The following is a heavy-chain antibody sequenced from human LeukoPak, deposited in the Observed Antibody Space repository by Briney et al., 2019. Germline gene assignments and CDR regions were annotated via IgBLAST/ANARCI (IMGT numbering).Heavy chain of an antibody. J-gene: IGHJ4*02. CDR2: INPDGSGK. CDR1: GFTLSTYW. CDR3: ASWGADGNS. Sequence: GGSLRLSCEASGFTLSTYWMNWVRQVPGKGLDWVANINPDGSGKRYVDSVKGRFTIARDNADNSLSLQMNSLRAEDTAVYYCASWGADGNSWGQGTPVTVSS. V-gene: IGHV3-7*01. D-gene: IGHD3-16*01.